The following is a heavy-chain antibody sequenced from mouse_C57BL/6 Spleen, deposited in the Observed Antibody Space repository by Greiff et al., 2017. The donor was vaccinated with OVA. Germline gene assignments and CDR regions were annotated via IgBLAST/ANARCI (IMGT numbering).Heavy chain of an antibody. Sequence: VQRVESGPELVKPGASVKISCKASGYAFSSSWMNWVKQRPGKGLEWIGRIYPGDGDTNYNGKFKGKATLTADKSSSTAYMQLSSLTSEDSAVYFCARGWVVATPYAMDYWGQGTSVTVSS. CDR2: IYPGDGDT. D-gene: IGHD1-1*01. CDR1: GYAFSSSW. V-gene: IGHV1-82*01. J-gene: IGHJ4*01. CDR3: ARGWVVATPYAMDY.